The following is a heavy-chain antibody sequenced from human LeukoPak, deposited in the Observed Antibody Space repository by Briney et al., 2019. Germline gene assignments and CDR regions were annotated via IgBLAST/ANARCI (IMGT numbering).Heavy chain of an antibody. V-gene: IGHV1-69*06. Sequence: SVKVSCKASGGTFTHFVISWLRQAPGQGLEWMGGIAPISGTPVYAQKFQDRVNITADTSTNTAYMELSSLRSEDTAVYFCATHSPEWRYSGYYNFYYMDVWGKGTTVTVSS. J-gene: IGHJ6*03. CDR3: ATHSPEWRYSGYYNFYYMDV. D-gene: IGHD5-12*01. CDR2: IAPISGTP. CDR1: GGTFTHFV.